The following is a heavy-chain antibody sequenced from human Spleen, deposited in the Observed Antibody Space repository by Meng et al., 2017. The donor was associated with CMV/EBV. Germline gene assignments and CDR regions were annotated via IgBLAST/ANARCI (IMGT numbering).Heavy chain of an antibody. Sequence: SCKTSTDTFSTYYIHWVRQDPGQGPEWMGFMNPSGGTKSYAQNFQTRVTMTRDTSTSTVYMELSSLRSEDTAVYYCARDGSYGTDYWGQGTLVTVSS. J-gene: IGHJ4*02. CDR2: MNPSGGTK. CDR3: ARDGSYGTDY. V-gene: IGHV1-46*01. D-gene: IGHD3-10*01. CDR1: TDTFSTYY.